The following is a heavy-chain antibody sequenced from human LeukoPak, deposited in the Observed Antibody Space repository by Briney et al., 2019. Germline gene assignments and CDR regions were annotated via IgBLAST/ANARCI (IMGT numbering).Heavy chain of an antibody. CDR3: AKETTPYGSGSYDDAFDI. CDR2: IYTSDST. V-gene: IGHV4-4*07. D-gene: IGHD3-10*01. Sequence: SETLSLTCTVSGDSISSYYWSWIRQPAGKGLEWIGRIYTSDSTNYNPSLKSRVTMSVDTSKNQFSLRLSSVTAADTAVYYCAKETTPYGSGSYDDAFDIWGQGTMVTVSS. CDR1: GDSISSYY. J-gene: IGHJ3*02.